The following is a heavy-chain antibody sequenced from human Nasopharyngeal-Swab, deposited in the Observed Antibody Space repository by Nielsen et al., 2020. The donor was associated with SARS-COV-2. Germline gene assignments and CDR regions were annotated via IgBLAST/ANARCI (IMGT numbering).Heavy chain of an antibody. CDR1: GFTFSDYY. CDR2: ISSSGSTI. Sequence: GESLKISCAASGFTFSDYYMSWIRQAPGKGLEWVSYISSSGSTIYYADSVKGRFTISRDNAKNSLYLQMNSLRAEDTAVYYCARDSERYSYGYDYYYYRMDVWGQGTTVTVSS. J-gene: IGHJ6*02. CDR3: ARDSERYSYGYDYYYYRMDV. D-gene: IGHD5-18*01. V-gene: IGHV3-11*01.